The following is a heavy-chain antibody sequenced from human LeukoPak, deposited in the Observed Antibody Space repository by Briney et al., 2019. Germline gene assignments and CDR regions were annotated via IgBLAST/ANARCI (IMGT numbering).Heavy chain of an antibody. CDR1: GFTFSSYA. D-gene: IGHD5-24*01. Sequence: GGSLRLSCAASGFTFSSYAMSWVRQAPGKGPEWVSAISGSGGSTYYADSVKGRFTISRDNSKNTLYLQMNSLRAEDTAVYYCAKVGWLQPIPPAFDYFDYWGQGTLVTVSS. V-gene: IGHV3-23*01. CDR2: ISGSGGST. CDR3: AKVGWLQPIPPAFDYFDY. J-gene: IGHJ4*02.